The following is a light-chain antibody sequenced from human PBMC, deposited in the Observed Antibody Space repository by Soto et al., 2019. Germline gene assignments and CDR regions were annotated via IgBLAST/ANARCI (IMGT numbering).Light chain of an antibody. J-gene: IGLJ2*01. Sequence: SYELTQPSSVSVSPGQTARITCSGDVLAKKFARWFQQKPGQAPVLLLYNDSERPSGIPERFSGSTSGSTVTLTISGAQVEDEADYYCYSAAGISLVVFGGGTQLTVL. V-gene: IGLV3-27*01. CDR1: VLAKKF. CDR3: YSAAGISLVV. CDR2: NDS.